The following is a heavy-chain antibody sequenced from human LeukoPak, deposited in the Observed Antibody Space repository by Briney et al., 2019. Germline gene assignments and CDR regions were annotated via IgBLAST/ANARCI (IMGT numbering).Heavy chain of an antibody. J-gene: IGHJ3*02. Sequence: ASVKVSCKASGYTFTGYYMHWVRQAPGQGLEWMGRINPNSGGTNYAQKFQGRVTMTRDTSISTAYMELSRLRSDDTAVHYCARKEGIFPEYGSGDLHAFDIWGQGTMVTVSS. V-gene: IGHV1-2*06. CDR1: GYTFTGYY. CDR2: INPNSGGT. CDR3: ARKEGIFPEYGSGDLHAFDI. D-gene: IGHD3-10*01.